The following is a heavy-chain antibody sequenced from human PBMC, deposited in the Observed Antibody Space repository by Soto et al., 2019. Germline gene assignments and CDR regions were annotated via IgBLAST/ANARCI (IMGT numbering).Heavy chain of an antibody. J-gene: IGHJ4*02. CDR3: ASDDSAMSPRHYFDY. V-gene: IGHV3-15*07. CDR2: IKTNADGGTT. D-gene: IGHD2-2*01. CDR1: GFNFNNAW. Sequence: PGGSLRLSCAASGFNFNNAWMNWVRQAPGKGLEWVGRIKTNADGGTTDYHASVRGRFTISRDDSKNTLYLQMSNLKTEDSALYYCASDDSAMSPRHYFDYWGPGTLVTVSS.